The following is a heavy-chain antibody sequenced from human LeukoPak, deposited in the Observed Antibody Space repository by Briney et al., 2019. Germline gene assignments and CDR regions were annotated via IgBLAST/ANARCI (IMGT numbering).Heavy chain of an antibody. CDR3: TKELRASVSSHMCYFDY. V-gene: IGHV3-30*18. Sequence: GGSLRLSCAASGFILRNDGMNWVRQAPGKGLEWVAVVSHDGSAKFYADAVKGRFTISRENHKNILYLQVKSLRPQDTAVYYCTKELRASVSSHMCYFDYWGQGILVTVS. D-gene: IGHD3-10*01. CDR2: VSHDGSAK. J-gene: IGHJ4*02. CDR1: GFILRNDG.